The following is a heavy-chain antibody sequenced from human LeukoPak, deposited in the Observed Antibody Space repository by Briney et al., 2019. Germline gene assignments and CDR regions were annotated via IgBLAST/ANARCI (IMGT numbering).Heavy chain of an antibody. V-gene: IGHV3-30*18. J-gene: IGHJ4*02. D-gene: IGHD2-2*01. CDR2: ISYDGSNK. CDR3: AKDRGVEGYQLPLYYFDY. Sequence: GGSLRLSCAASGFTFSSYGMHWVRQAPGKGLEWVAVISYDGSNKYYADSVKGRFTISRDNSKNTLYLQMNSLRAEDTAVYYCAKDRGVEGYQLPLYYFDYWGQGTLVTVSS. CDR1: GFTFSSYG.